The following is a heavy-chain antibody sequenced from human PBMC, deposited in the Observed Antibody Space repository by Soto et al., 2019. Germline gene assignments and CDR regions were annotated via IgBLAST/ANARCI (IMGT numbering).Heavy chain of an antibody. CDR3: ARDKADYDYVWGSYRQYARWFDP. CDR1: GFTFSSYS. Sequence: GGSLRLSCAASGFTFSSYSMNWVRQAPGKGLEWVSYISSSSSTIYYADSVKGRFTISRDNAKNSLYLQMNSLRDEDTAVYYCARDKADYDYVWGSYRQYARWFDPWGQGTLVTVSS. V-gene: IGHV3-48*02. CDR2: ISSSSSTI. D-gene: IGHD3-16*02. J-gene: IGHJ5*02.